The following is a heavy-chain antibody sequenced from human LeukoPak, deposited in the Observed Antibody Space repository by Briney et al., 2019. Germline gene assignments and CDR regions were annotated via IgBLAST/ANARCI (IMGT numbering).Heavy chain of an antibody. V-gene: IGHV3-48*04. CDR2: ISAISSSST. J-gene: IGHJ6*04. CDR3: AELGITMIGGV. Sequence: GGSPRLSCAASGFTFSSYSMNWVRQAPGKGLEWVSYISAISSSSTYYADSVKGRFTISRDNAKNSLYLQMNSLRAEDTAVYYCAELGITMIGGVWGKGTTVTISS. D-gene: IGHD3-10*02. CDR1: GFTFSSYS.